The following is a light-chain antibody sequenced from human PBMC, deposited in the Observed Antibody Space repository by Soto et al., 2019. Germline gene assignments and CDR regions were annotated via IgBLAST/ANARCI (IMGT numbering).Light chain of an antibody. CDR1: SSDVGGYNY. J-gene: IGLJ2*01. V-gene: IGLV2-14*01. CDR2: DVS. Sequence: QSVLTQAASVSGSPGPGVTISCSGTSSDVGGYNYVSCYQQHPGKAPKLMIYDVSNRPSGVSSRYSGSKSGNTASLTIDGLQAERESDYYCSSETSSSNLDVVLGGGTKLTLL. CDR3: SSETSSSNLDVV.